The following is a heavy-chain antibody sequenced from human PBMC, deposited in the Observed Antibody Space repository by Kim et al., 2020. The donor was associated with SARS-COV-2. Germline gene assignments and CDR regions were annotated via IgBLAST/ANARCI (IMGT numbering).Heavy chain of an antibody. J-gene: IGHJ4*02. D-gene: IGHD3-9*01. CDR3: ARQKVRYYDILTGYGAYYFDY. CDR1: GYSFTSYW. V-gene: IGHV5-51*01. Sequence: GESLKISCKGSGYSFTSYWIGWVRQMPGKGLEWMGIIYPGDSDTRYSPSFQGQVTISADKSISTAYLQWSSLKASDTAMYYCARQKVRYYDILTGYGAYYFDYWGQGTLVTVSS. CDR2: IYPGDSDT.